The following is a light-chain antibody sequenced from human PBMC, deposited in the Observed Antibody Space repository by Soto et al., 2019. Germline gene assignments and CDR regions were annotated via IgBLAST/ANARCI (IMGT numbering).Light chain of an antibody. CDR1: QSVSSSY. V-gene: IGKV3-20*01. J-gene: IGKJ2*01. CDR3: QQSGSSPYT. CDR2: GAS. Sequence: EIVLTQSPGTLSLSPGERATLSCRASQSVSSSYLVWYQQKPGQAPRLLIHGASSRATGIPDRFSGIGSGTDFTLIISRLEPEDFAVYYCQQSGSSPYTFGQGTKLEIK.